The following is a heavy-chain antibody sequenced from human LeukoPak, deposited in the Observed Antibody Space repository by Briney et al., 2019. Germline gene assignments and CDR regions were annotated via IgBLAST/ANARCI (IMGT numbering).Heavy chain of an antibody. Sequence: SETVSLTCTVSGGSISSYYWSWIRQPPGKGLEWIGYIYYSGSTNYNPSLKSRVTISVDTSKNQFSLKLSSVTAADTAVYYCARLNNWGFYYFDYWGQGTLVTVSS. CDR3: ARLNNWGFYYFDY. D-gene: IGHD7-27*01. CDR1: GGSISSYY. V-gene: IGHV4-59*08. J-gene: IGHJ4*02. CDR2: IYYSGST.